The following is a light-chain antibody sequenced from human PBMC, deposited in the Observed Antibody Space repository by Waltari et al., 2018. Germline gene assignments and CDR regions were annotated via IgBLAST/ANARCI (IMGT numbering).Light chain of an antibody. Sequence: EIVLTQSPATLSLSPGERATLPCRASQSVSSYLAWYQQKPGQAPRLLIYDASNRATGSPARFSGSGSGTDFTLTISSLEPEDFAVYYCQQRSNWYTFGQGTKLEIK. CDR1: QSVSSY. V-gene: IGKV3-11*01. CDR3: QQRSNWYT. CDR2: DAS. J-gene: IGKJ2*01.